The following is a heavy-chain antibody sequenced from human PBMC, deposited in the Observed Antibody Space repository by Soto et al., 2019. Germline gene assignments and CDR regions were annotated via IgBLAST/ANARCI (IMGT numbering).Heavy chain of an antibody. CDR1: GYTFTSYG. Sequence: GASVKVSCKASGYTFTSYGISWVRQAPGQGLEWMGWISAYNGNTNYAQKLQGRVTMTTDTSTSTADMELRSLRSDDTALYYCARVRDYGDSSDAFDIWGQGTMVTVSS. CDR3: ARVRDYGDSSDAFDI. D-gene: IGHD4-17*01. CDR2: ISAYNGNT. J-gene: IGHJ3*02. V-gene: IGHV1-18*01.